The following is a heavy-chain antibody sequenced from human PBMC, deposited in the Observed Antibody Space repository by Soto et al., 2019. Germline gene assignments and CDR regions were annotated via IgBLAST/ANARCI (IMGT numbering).Heavy chain of an antibody. D-gene: IGHD2-15*01. J-gene: IGHJ4*02. CDR2: IYYSGST. V-gene: IGHV4-59*01. CDR1: GGSISSYY. CDR3: ARALRDDSEPGHFDY. Sequence: PSETLSLTCTVSGGSISSYYWTWIRQPPGKGLEWIGYIYYSGSTNYNPSLKSRVTISVDTSKNQFSLKLSSLTAADTAVYYCARALRDDSEPGHFDYWGQGTLVTVS.